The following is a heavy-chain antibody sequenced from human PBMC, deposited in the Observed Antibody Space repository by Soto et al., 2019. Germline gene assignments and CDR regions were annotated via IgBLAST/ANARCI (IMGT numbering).Heavy chain of an antibody. CDR1: GGSISSSNW. V-gene: IGHV4-4*02. J-gene: IGHJ5*02. Sequence: QVQLQESGPGLVKPSGTLSLTCAVSGGSISSSNWWSWVRQPPGKGLEWIGEIYHSGSTNYNPSLQSRVXXSXDXFENQVSLKLSSVTAADTAVYYCARLTATYTYWFDPWGQGTLVTVSS. D-gene: IGHD2-21*02. CDR3: ARLTATYTYWFDP. CDR2: IYHSGST.